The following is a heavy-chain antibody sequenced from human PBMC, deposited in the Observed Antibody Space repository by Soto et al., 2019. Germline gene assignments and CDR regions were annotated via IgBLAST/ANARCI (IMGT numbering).Heavy chain of an antibody. CDR1: GFTFSSYE. J-gene: IGHJ6*02. CDR2: ISSSGSTI. Sequence: GGSLRLSCATSGFTFSSYEMNWVRQAPGKGLEWVSYISSSGSTIYYADSVKGRFTISRDNAKNSLYLQMDSLRAEDTAVYYCARDQEAGSFFPYHYGMDVWGQGTTVTVSS. CDR3: ARDQEAGSFFPYHYGMDV. V-gene: IGHV3-48*03. D-gene: IGHD6-13*01.